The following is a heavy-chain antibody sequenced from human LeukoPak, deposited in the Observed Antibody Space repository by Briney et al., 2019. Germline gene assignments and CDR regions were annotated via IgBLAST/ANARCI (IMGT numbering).Heavy chain of an antibody. Sequence: GGSLRLSCAVSGFTFSSYAMSWVRQAPGKGLEWVSVISGSGGSTFYADSVKGRFTISRDNSKNTLFLQMNSLRAEDTAVYYCAKPQYDSSWYYFDYWGQGTLVTVSS. CDR2: ISGSGGST. CDR1: GFTFSSYA. V-gene: IGHV3-23*01. D-gene: IGHD6-13*01. CDR3: AKPQYDSSWYYFDY. J-gene: IGHJ4*02.